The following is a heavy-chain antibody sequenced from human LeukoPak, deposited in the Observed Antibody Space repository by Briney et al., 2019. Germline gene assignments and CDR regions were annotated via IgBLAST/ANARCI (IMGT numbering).Heavy chain of an antibody. CDR3: ARAGIKTGGFDY. D-gene: IGHD7-27*01. CDR1: GYAFTSYD. CDR2: MNPNSGNT. V-gene: IGHV1-8*01. J-gene: IGHJ4*02. Sequence: AASVKVSCKASGYAFTSYDINWVRQATGQGLEWMGWMNPNSGNTGYAQKFQGRVTMTRNTSISTAYMELSSLRSEDTAVYYCARAGIKTGGFDYWGQGTLVTVSS.